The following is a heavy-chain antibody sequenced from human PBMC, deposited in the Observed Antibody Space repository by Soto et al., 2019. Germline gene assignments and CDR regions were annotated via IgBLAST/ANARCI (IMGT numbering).Heavy chain of an antibody. CDR1: GSTFSSYA. V-gene: IGHV3-30-3*01. CDR3: ASSYSSGYGYFDL. Sequence: QVQLVESGGGVVQPGRSLRLSCAASGSTFSSYAMHWVRQAPGKGLEWVAVISYDGSNKYYADSVKGRFTISRDNSKNTLYLQMNSLRAEDTAVYYCASSYSSGYGYFDLWGRGTLVTVSS. CDR2: ISYDGSNK. D-gene: IGHD6-19*01. J-gene: IGHJ2*01.